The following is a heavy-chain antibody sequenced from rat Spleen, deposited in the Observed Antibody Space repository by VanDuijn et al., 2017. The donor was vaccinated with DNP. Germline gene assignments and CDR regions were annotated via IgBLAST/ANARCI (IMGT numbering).Heavy chain of an antibody. V-gene: IGHV4-2*01. J-gene: IGHJ2*01. D-gene: IGHD4-3*01. Sequence: EVKLVESGGGLVQPGRSLKLSCAASGFNFNDYWMGWVRQAPGKGLEWIGEINKDSSTKKYSPSLKDKFTSSRDNAQNTLYLQMSKLGSEDTTTYYCVREKSGVDYWGQGVMVTVSS. CDR1: GFNFNDYW. CDR3: VREKSGVDY. CDR2: INKDSSTK.